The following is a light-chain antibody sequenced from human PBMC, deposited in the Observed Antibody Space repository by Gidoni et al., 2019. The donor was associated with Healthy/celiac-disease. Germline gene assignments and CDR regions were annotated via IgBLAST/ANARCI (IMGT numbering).Light chain of an antibody. V-gene: IGLV1-47*01. CDR3: AAWDDSLSGPV. CDR1: SSNIGSNY. Sequence: QSVLTQPPSASGTPGQRVPLSCSGSSSNIGSNYVYWYQQLPGTAPNLLIYRNNQRPSVVPDRFSGSKSGTSASLAISGLRSEDEADYYCAAWDDSLSGPVFGGGTKLTVL. CDR2: RNN. J-gene: IGLJ3*02.